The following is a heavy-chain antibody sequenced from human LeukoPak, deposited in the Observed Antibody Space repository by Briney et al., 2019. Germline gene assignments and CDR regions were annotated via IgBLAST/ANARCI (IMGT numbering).Heavy chain of an antibody. CDR1: GFTFSSYS. Sequence: GGSLRLPCAASGFTFSSYSMNWVRQAPGKGLECVSSISSSSSYIFYADSVKGRFTISRDNAKNSLYLQMNSLRAEDTAVYYCAREASVGFDAFDIWGQGTMVTVSS. J-gene: IGHJ3*02. D-gene: IGHD2-2*01. CDR3: AREASVGFDAFDI. CDR2: ISSSSSYI. V-gene: IGHV3-21*01.